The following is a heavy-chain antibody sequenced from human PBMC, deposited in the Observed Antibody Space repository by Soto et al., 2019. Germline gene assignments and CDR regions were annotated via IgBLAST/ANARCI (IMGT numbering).Heavy chain of an antibody. Sequence: QVQLVQSGAEVKKPGASVKVSCKVSGYTLTELSMHWVRQAPGKGLEWMGGFDPEDGETIYAQKFQGRVTMTEDTSTDTAYMGLRSLRSEDTAVYYCATNGAAAAGHYYYGMDVWGQGTTVTVSS. CDR3: ATNGAAAAGHYYYGMDV. CDR1: GYTLTELS. D-gene: IGHD6-13*01. CDR2: FDPEDGET. J-gene: IGHJ6*02. V-gene: IGHV1-24*01.